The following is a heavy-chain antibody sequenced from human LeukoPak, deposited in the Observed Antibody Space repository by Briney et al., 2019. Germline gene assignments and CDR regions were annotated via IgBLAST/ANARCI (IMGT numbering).Heavy chain of an antibody. CDR3: ARPRYYDSSGYYFDI. Sequence: GGSLRLSCAASGFTFSEYYMSWIRQAPGKGLEWVSYISSSNNFRNYADSVKGRFTISRDNARNSLYLQMNSLRAEDTAVYYCARPRYYDSSGYYFDIWGQGTMVTVSS. D-gene: IGHD3-22*01. J-gene: IGHJ3*02. V-gene: IGHV3-11*03. CDR1: GFTFSEYY. CDR2: ISSSNNFR.